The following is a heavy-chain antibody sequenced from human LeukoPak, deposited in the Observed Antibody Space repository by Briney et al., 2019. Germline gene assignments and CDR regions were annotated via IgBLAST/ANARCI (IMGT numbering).Heavy chain of an antibody. CDR1: GYNFIGYY. CDR2: VNPAGGNT. D-gene: IGHD1-1*01. J-gene: IGHJ4*02. Sequence: ASVTVSCKTSGYNFIGYYLHGFRQAPGQGCEWMGIVNPAGGNTSYAQKFRGRVIRPRDRSRAAVSMELHSLTSADTAVYYCARGRYSNAWNDMWGQGTQVTVSS. V-gene: IGHV1-46*01. CDR3: ARGRYSNAWNDM.